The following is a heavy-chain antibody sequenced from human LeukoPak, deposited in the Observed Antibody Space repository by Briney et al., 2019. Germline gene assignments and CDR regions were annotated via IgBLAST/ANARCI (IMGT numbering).Heavy chain of an antibody. V-gene: IGHV3-23*01. CDR2: ISGSGGST. D-gene: IGHD5-24*01. Sequence: PGGSLRLSCAASGFTFSSYAMSWVRQAPGKGLEWVSGISGSGGSTYYADSVKGRFTISRDNSKNTLYLQMNSLRAEDTAVYCCAKGRDGYNADFDYWGQGTLVTVSS. CDR1: GFTFSSYA. CDR3: AKGRDGYNADFDY. J-gene: IGHJ4*02.